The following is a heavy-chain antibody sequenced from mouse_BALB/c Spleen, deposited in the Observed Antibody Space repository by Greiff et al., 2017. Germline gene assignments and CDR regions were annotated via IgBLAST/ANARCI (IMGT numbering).Heavy chain of an antibody. Sequence: EVKVEESGGGLVQPGGSRKLSCAASGFTFSSFGMHWVRQAPEKGLEWVAYISSGSSTIYYADTVKGRFTISRDNPKNTLFLQMTSLRSEDTAMYYCARWVGYYSMDYWGQGTSVTVSS. CDR2: ISSGSSTI. J-gene: IGHJ4*01. V-gene: IGHV5-17*02. CDR3: ARWVGYYSMDY. CDR1: GFTFSSFG.